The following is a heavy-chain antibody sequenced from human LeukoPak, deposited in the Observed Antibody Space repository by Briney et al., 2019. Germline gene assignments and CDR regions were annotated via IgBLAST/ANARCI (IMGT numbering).Heavy chain of an antibody. V-gene: IGHV4-59*12. CDR3: ARAPVVLRYFDWLRDYYFDY. J-gene: IGHJ4*02. CDR1: GVSLAPYF. CDR2: VESRAVS. D-gene: IGHD3-9*01. Sequence: SETLSLTCAVSGVSLAPYFWSWIRHSPGKGLEWLGYVESRAVSNFSPSLKSRVTMSLDTSKNQFSLKLSSVTAADTAVYYCARAPVVLRYFDWLRDYYFDYWGQGTLVTVSS.